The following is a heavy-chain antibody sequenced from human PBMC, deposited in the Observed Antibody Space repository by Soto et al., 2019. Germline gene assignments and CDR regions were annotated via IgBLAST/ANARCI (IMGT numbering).Heavy chain of an antibody. Sequence: SVKVSCKASGVTFSSYAISWVRQAPGQGLEWMGGIIPIFGTANYAQKFQGRVTITADKSTSTAYMELSSLRSEDTAVYYCAEADIVVVPAATHYYYYGMDVWGQGTTVTVSS. V-gene: IGHV1-69*06. CDR1: GVTFSSYA. D-gene: IGHD2-2*01. CDR2: IIPIFGTA. J-gene: IGHJ6*02. CDR3: AEADIVVVPAATHYYYYGMDV.